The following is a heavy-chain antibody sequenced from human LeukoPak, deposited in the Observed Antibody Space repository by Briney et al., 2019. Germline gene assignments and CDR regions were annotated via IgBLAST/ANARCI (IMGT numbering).Heavy chain of an antibody. CDR1: GGSISSGSYY. CDR3: ARDLSGPRGGDAFDI. CDR2: IYTSGST. J-gene: IGHJ3*02. V-gene: IGHV4-61*02. D-gene: IGHD1-26*01. Sequence: PSQTLSLTCTVSGGSISSGSYYWSWIRQPAGKGLEWIGRIYTSGSTNYNPPLKSRVTISVDTSKNQFSLKLSSVTAADTAVYYCARDLSGPRGGDAFDIWGQGTMVTVSS.